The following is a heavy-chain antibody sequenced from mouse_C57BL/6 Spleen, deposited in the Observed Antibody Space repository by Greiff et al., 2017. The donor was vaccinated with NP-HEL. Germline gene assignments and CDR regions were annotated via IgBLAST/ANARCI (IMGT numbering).Heavy chain of an antibody. V-gene: IGHV1-64*01. CDR3: ARNDANDTYDGDY. CDR2: IHPNSGST. CDR1: GYTFTSYW. Sequence: QVQLQQPGAELVKPGASVKLSCKASGYTFTSYWMHWVKQRPGQGLEWIGMIHPNSGSTNYNEKFKGKATLTVDKSSRTAYMQLSSLTSDESAVDYGARNDANDTYDGDYWGQGTTLTVSS. J-gene: IGHJ2*01. D-gene: IGHD5-1-1*01.